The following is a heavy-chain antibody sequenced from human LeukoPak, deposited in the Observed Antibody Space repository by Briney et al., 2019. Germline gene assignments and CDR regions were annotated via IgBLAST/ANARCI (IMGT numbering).Heavy chain of an antibody. Sequence: SETLSLTCSISGGSICSSFWNWIRLSPEKGLEWIGYISYSGRTNYSPSLKSRVTISIDTSKNQLSLTLSSLTAADTALYYCARDRSGTYYTFDVWGQGTMVSVSA. J-gene: IGHJ3*01. CDR3: ARDRSGTYYTFDV. CDR1: GGSICSSF. D-gene: IGHD1-26*01. CDR2: ISYSGRT. V-gene: IGHV4-59*13.